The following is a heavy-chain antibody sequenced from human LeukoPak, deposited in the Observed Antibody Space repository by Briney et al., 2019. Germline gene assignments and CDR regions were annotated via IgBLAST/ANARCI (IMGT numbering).Heavy chain of an antibody. D-gene: IGHD2-15*01. V-gene: IGHV3-21*01. Sequence: GGSLRLSCAASGFTFSSYSMNWVRQAPGKGLEWVSSISSSSSYIYYADSVKGRFTISRDNAKDSLYLQMNSLRAEDTALYYCARGDVVVGAKIDYWGQGTLVTVSS. J-gene: IGHJ4*02. CDR3: ARGDVVVGAKIDY. CDR2: ISSSSSYI. CDR1: GFTFSSYS.